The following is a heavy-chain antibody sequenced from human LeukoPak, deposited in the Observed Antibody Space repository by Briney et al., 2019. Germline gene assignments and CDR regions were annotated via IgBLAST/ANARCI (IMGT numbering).Heavy chain of an antibody. J-gene: IGHJ4*02. CDR3: ARDQEMAQGGY. CDR2: IIPIFGIA. V-gene: IGHV1-69*04. D-gene: IGHD5-24*01. CDR1: GGTFSSYA. Sequence: AASVKVSCKASGGTFSSYAISWVRQAPGQGLEWMGRIIPIFGIANYAQKFQGRVTITADKSTSTAYMELSSLRSEDTAVYYCARDQEMAQGGYWGQGTQVTVSS.